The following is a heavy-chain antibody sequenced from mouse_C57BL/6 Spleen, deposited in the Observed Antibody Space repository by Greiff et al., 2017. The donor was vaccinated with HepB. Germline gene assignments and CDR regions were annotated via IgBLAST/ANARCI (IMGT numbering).Heavy chain of an antibody. CDR1: GYTFTSYW. V-gene: IGHV1-69*01. CDR3: AILPGYRGDY. Sequence: QVQLQQPGAELVMPGASVKLSCKASGYTFTSYWMHWVKQRPGQGLEWIGEIDPSDSYTNYNQKFKGKSTLTVDKSSSTAYMQLSSLTSEDSAVYYCAILPGYRGDYWGQGTSVTVSS. D-gene: IGHD2-2*01. CDR2: IDPSDSYT. J-gene: IGHJ4*01.